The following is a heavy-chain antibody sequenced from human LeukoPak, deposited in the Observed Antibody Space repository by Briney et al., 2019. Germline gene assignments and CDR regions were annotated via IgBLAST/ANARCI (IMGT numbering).Heavy chain of an antibody. CDR3: ARGGIAVAGTRGWFDP. CDR1: GGSFSGYY. Sequence: SETLSLTCAVCGGSFSGYYWSWIRQPPGKGLEWIGEINHSGSTNYNPSLKSRVTISVDTSKNQFSLKLSSVTAADTAVYYCARGGIAVAGTRGWFDPWGQGTLVTVSS. CDR2: INHSGST. V-gene: IGHV4-34*01. J-gene: IGHJ5*02. D-gene: IGHD6-19*01.